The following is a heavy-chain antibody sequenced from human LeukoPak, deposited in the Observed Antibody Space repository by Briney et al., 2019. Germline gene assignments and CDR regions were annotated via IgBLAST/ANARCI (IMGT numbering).Heavy chain of an antibody. CDR1: GFTFSSYG. Sequence: PGGSLRLSCAASGFTFSSYGMHWVRQAPGKGLEWVAVIWYDASNKYYADSVKGRFTISRDNAKNSLYLQMNSLRAEDTALYYCARYCSGGSCYIPYFDYWGQGTLVTVSS. V-gene: IGHV3-33*03. CDR2: IWYDASNK. CDR3: ARYCSGGSCYIPYFDY. D-gene: IGHD2-15*01. J-gene: IGHJ4*02.